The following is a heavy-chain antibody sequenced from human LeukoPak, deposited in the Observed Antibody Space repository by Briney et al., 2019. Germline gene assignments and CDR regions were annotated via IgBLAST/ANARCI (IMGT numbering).Heavy chain of an antibody. CDR1: AYTFTTYL. CDR2: IDPSGGST. J-gene: IGHJ5*02. V-gene: IGHV1-46*01. Sequence: GASVKVSCKASAYTFTTYLLHWVRQAPGHGLEWMGIIDPSGGSTDYAQKFQGRVTTTRDTSTTTVYMELSSLRSEDTAVYFCARDLGLRGVTNWFDPWGQGTLVTVSS. D-gene: IGHD3-10*01. CDR3: ARDLGLRGVTNWFDP.